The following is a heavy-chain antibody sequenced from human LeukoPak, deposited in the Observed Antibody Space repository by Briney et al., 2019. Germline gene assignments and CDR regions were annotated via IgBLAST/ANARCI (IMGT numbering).Heavy chain of an antibody. Sequence: PSETLSLTCTVSGGSVSRYYWSWIRQSPGKGLEWIGYIYSNGNTNYNPSVKRRISMSIDTSKNQFSLLVSSVTAADSAVYYCARELAQQPGAFDIWGQGTMVTVSS. CDR3: ARELAQQPGAFDI. CDR2: IYSNGNT. D-gene: IGHD6-13*01. V-gene: IGHV4-59*02. J-gene: IGHJ3*02. CDR1: GGSVSRYY.